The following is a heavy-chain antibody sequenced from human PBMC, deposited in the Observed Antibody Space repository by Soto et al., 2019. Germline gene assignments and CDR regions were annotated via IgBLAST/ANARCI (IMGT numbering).Heavy chain of an antibody. CDR1: GYTFTSYG. Sequence: QVHLVQSGAEVKKHGASVKVSCKASGYTFTSYGITWVRQAPGKGLEWMGWISAHNGNTDYAQKLQGRVIVTRDTSTSTAYMELRSLRSDDTVVYYCARGRYGDYWGQGAVVTVSS. V-gene: IGHV1-18*01. CDR3: ARGRYGDY. D-gene: IGHD1-1*01. CDR2: ISAHNGNT. J-gene: IGHJ4*02.